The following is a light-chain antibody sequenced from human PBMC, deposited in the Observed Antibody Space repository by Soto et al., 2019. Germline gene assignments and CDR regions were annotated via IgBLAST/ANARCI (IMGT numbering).Light chain of an antibody. J-gene: IGLJ2*01. Sequence: QLVLTQPPSASVTPGQRGTISCSGSSSNIGSNTVNWYQQLPGTAPKLLIYSNNQRPSGVPDRFSGSKSGTSASLAISGLQSEDEADYYCAAWDDSLNGPVFGGGTKLTVL. CDR3: AAWDDSLNGPV. CDR2: SNN. V-gene: IGLV1-44*01. CDR1: SSNIGSNT.